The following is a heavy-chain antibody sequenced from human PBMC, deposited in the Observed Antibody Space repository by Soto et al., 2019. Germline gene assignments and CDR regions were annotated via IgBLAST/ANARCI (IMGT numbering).Heavy chain of an antibody. D-gene: IGHD3-22*01. V-gene: IGHV3-43D*04. CDR2: TNSDGTDS. Sequence: GGSLRLSCAAAGFDFEDYAMHWVRQVPGKGMEWVSLTNSDGTDSYYMDSVKGRFTISRDNANSNLYLQMDRLRPEDTALYFCAKSLYYYVSSTLDHWGHGTQVTVSS. J-gene: IGHJ4*01. CDR1: GFDFEDYA. CDR3: AKSLYYYVSSTLDH.